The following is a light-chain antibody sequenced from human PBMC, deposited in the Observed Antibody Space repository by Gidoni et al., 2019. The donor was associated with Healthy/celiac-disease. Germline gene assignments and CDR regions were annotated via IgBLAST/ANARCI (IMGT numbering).Light chain of an antibody. Sequence: DIQMTQSPSSLSASVGDRVTITCQASQAKPGKAPKLLIYDASNLETGVPSRFSGSGSGTDFTFTISSLQPEDIATYYCQQYDNLPLFTFGPGTKVDIK. CDR3: QQYDNLPLFT. CDR2: DAS. J-gene: IGKJ3*01. CDR1: QA. V-gene: IGKV1-33*01.